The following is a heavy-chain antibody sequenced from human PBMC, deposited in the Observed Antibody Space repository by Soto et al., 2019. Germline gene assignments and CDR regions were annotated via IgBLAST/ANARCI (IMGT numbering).Heavy chain of an antibody. V-gene: IGHV4-31*03. CDR2: IYYSGST. J-gene: IGHJ5*02. CDR1: GGSISIGGYY. CDR3: ARESPYGSGSYMVPDGWFDP. D-gene: IGHD3-10*01. Sequence: PSEPLSLTCTVSGGSISIGGYYWSWIRQHPGKGLEWIGYIYYSGSTYYNPSLKSRVTISVDTSKNQFSLKLSSVTAADTAVYYCARESPYGSGSYMVPDGWFDPWGQGTLVTVSS.